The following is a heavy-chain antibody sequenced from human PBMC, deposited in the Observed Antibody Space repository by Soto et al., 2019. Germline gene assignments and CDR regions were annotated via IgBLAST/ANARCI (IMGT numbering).Heavy chain of an antibody. CDR1: GGTFSSYA. V-gene: IGHV1-69*12. J-gene: IGHJ6*02. Sequence: QVQLVQSGAEVKKPGSSVKVSCKASGGTFSSYAISWVRQAPGQGLEWMGGIIPIFGTANYAQKFQGRVAMTADESTSAAYMELSSLRSEDTAVYYCGGGRTRYYYYGMDVWGQGTTVTVSS. CDR2: IIPIFGTA. CDR3: GGGRTRYYYYGMDV.